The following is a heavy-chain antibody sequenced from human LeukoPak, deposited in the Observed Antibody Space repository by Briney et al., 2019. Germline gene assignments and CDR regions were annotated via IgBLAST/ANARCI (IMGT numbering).Heavy chain of an antibody. CDR2: INPNGGGT. Sequence: GASVKVSCKTSGYTFTAYYIHWVRQAPGQGLEWMGWINPNGGGTKYALKFQGRVTLTRDTSISTAYMELSRLTSDDTAVYYCARTPLHGTIFGVVYVYFDYWGQGTLVTVSS. D-gene: IGHD3-3*01. J-gene: IGHJ4*02. CDR1: GYTFTAYY. CDR3: ARTPLHGTIFGVVYVYFDY. V-gene: IGHV1-2*02.